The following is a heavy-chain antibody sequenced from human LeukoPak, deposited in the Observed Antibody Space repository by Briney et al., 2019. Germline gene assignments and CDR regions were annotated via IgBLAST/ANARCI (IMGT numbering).Heavy chain of an antibody. CDR1: GGSISRSSFY. CDR3: ARSNNDGDHLFDY. V-gene: IGHV4-39*01. Sequence: SETLSLTCTVSGGSISRSSFYWGWIRQPPGKGLEWIGTIYYSGSTYYNPSLKSRVTISVDTSKNQFSLKLSSATAADTAVYFCARSNNDGDHLFDYWGQGALVTVTS. D-gene: IGHD4-17*01. J-gene: IGHJ4*02. CDR2: IYYSGST.